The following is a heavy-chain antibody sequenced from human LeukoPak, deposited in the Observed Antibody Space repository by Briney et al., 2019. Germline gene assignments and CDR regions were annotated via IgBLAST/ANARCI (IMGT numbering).Heavy chain of an antibody. Sequence: GGSLRLSCAASGFTFSSYAMSWVRQAPGKGLEWASAISGSGGSTYYADSVKGRFTISRDNSKNTLYLQMNSLRAEDTAVYYCALTYYYDRSRTFDYWGQGTLVTVSS. CDR3: ALTYYYDRSRTFDY. CDR1: GFTFSSYA. CDR2: ISGSGGST. V-gene: IGHV3-23*01. J-gene: IGHJ4*02. D-gene: IGHD3-22*01.